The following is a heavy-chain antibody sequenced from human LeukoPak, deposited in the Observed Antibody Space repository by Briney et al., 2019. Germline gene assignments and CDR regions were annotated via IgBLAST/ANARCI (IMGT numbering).Heavy chain of an antibody. D-gene: IGHD2-21*02. CDR2: ISSSSSYI. Sequence: GGSLRLSCAASGFTFSSYSMNWVRQAPGKGLEWVSSISSSSSYIYYADSVKGRFTISRDNAKNSLYLQMNSLRAEDTAVYYCARAYCGGDCQPESPYYYYYGMDVWGQGTTVTVSS. CDR1: GFTFSSYS. V-gene: IGHV3-21*01. CDR3: ARAYCGGDCQPESPYYYYYGMDV. J-gene: IGHJ6*02.